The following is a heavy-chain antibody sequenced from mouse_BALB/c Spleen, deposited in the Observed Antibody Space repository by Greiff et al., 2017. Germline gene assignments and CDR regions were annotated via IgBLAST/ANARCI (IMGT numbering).Heavy chain of an antibody. Sequence: EVQLVESGGGLVKPGGSLKLSCAASGFTFSSYAMSWVRQSPEKRLEWVAEISSGGSYTYYPDTVTGRFTISRDNAKNTLYLEMSSLRSEDTAMYYCAREFITTAYYFDYWGQGTTLTVSS. J-gene: IGHJ2*01. CDR1: GFTFSSYA. CDR2: ISSGGSYT. CDR3: AREFITTAYYFDY. V-gene: IGHV5-9-4*01. D-gene: IGHD1-1*01.